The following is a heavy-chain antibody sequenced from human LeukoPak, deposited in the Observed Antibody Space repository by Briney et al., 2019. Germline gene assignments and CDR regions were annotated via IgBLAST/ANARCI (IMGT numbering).Heavy chain of an antibody. V-gene: IGHV3-21*01. J-gene: IGHJ3*02. CDR2: ISSSSSYI. D-gene: IGHD4-17*01. CDR1: GFTFSSYS. Sequence: PGGSLRLSCAASGFTFSSYSMNWVRQAPGKGLEWVSSISSSSSYIYYADSVEGRFTISRDNAKNSLYLQMNSLRAEDTAVYYCARDRPLDYGDYVGAFDIWGQGTMVTVSS. CDR3: ARDRPLDYGDYVGAFDI.